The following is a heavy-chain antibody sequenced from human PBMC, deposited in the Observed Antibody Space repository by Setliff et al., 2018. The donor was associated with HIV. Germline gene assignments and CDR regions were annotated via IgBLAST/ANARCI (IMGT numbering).Heavy chain of an antibody. CDR1: GGSISSRSYY. V-gene: IGHV4-39*07. CDR3: ARDGAVTGHSFDY. D-gene: IGHD6-19*01. CDR2: IYYSGST. J-gene: IGHJ4*02. Sequence: SETLSLTCTVSGGSISSRSYYWGWIRQPPGKGLEWIGSIYYSGSTYYNPSLKSRVTISIDTSKNEFSLKLSSVTAADTAVYYCARDGAVTGHSFDYWGQGALVTVSS.